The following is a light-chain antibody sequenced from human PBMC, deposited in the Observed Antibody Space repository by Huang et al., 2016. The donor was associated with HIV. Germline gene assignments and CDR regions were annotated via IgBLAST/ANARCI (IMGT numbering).Light chain of an antibody. V-gene: IGKV3-20*01. CDR2: GAS. J-gene: IGKJ2*01. CDR1: QSLSSRY. Sequence: EVVLTQSPDTLSSSPGERVTVSCRASQSLSSRYIAWYQQRPGPAPRPLIYGASTRATDIPDRFSGSGSGTDFTLTINGLEPADFAMYYCQQYGTSPYTFGQGTNLEI. CDR3: QQYGTSPYT.